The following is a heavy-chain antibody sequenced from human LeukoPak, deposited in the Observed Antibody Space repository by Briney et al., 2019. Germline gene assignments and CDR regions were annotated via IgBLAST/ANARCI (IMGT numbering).Heavy chain of an antibody. Sequence: SETLSLTCTVPGGSISNYFWSWIRQPAGKELEWIVRIYTNENTNYNPSLKSRVTMSVDTSENQFSLRLNSVAAADTAVYYCARERTRSGTPFYFDYWSQGTLVTVSS. V-gene: IGHV4-4*07. D-gene: IGHD3-10*01. CDR2: IYTNENT. CDR1: GGSISNYF. J-gene: IGHJ4*02. CDR3: ARERTRSGTPFYFDY.